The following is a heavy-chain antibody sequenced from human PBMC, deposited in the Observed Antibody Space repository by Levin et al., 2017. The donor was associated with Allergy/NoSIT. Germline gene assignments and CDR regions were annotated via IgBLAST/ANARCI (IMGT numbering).Heavy chain of an antibody. CDR1: GFTFSSYA. J-gene: IGHJ3*02. V-gene: IGHV3-23*01. Sequence: GGSLRLSCAASGFTFSSYAMSWVRQAPGKGLEWVSAISGSGGSTYYADSVKGRFTISRDNSKNTLYLQMNSLRAEDTAVYYCAKEGDRSAMIVVEANDAFDIWGQGTMVTVSS. CDR3: AKEGDRSAMIVVEANDAFDI. D-gene: IGHD3-22*01. CDR2: ISGSGGST.